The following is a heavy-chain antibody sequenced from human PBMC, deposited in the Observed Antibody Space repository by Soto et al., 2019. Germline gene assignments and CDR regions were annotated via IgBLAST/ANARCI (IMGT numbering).Heavy chain of an antibody. V-gene: IGHV4-31*03. CDR3: ARDPYGGNINWFDP. Sequence: QVQLQESGPGLVKPSQTLSLTCTVSGGSISSGGYYWSWIRQHPGKGLEWIGYIYYSGSTYYNPSLRGRVTISVDTSKNQFSLKLSSVTAADTAVYYCARDPYGGNINWFDPWGQGTLVTVSS. D-gene: IGHD4-17*01. CDR2: IYYSGST. J-gene: IGHJ5*02. CDR1: GGSISSGGYY.